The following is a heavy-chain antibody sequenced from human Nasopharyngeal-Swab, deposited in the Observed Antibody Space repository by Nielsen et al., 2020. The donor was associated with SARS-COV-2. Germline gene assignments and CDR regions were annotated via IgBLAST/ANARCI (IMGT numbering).Heavy chain of an antibody. Sequence: WVRQAPGQGLEWMGWISAYNGNTNYAQKLQGRVTMTTDTSTSTAYMELRSLRSDDTAVYYCARDWGYYYGSGSYFLPNNWFDPWGQGTLVTVSS. D-gene: IGHD3-10*01. CDR2: ISAYNGNT. J-gene: IGHJ5*02. CDR3: ARDWGYYYGSGSYFLPNNWFDP. V-gene: IGHV1-18*01.